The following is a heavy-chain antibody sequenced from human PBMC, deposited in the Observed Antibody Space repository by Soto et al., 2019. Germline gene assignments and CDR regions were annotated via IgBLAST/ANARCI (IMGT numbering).Heavy chain of an antibody. D-gene: IGHD3-16*01. CDR3: ARDRVMITFGGVTGFDP. Sequence: SQTLSLTCAISGDSVSSNSATWNWIRQSPSRGLEWLGRTYYRSKWYNDYAVSVKSRITINPDTSKNQFSLQLNSVTPEDTAVYYCARDRVMITFGGVTGFDPWGQGTLVTVSS. V-gene: IGHV6-1*01. CDR2: TYYRSKWYN. CDR1: GDSVSSNSAT. J-gene: IGHJ5*02.